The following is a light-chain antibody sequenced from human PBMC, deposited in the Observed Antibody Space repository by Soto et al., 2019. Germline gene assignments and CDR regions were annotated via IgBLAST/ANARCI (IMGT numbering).Light chain of an antibody. V-gene: IGKV1-33*01. Sequence: DVQVTQSPSSLSASVGDRVTITCQASQDISKYLNWYQEKPGRGPKLLIYDASNLETGVPSRFSGGGSGTYFTFTISSLQPEDIATYYCQQYGNLPYSFGQGTKLEMK. CDR1: QDISKY. CDR3: QQYGNLPYS. CDR2: DAS. J-gene: IGKJ2*03.